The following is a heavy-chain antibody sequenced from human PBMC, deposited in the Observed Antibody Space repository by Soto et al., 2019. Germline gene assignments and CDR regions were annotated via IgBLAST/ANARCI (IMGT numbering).Heavy chain of an antibody. J-gene: IGHJ5*02. D-gene: IGHD6-19*01. CDR3: ARVRSSGWLNWFDP. CDR2: IHTSGST. V-gene: IGHV4-4*07. CDR1: GGSISSYY. Sequence: SETLSLTCTVSGGSISSYYWSWIRQPAGKGLEWIGRIHTSGSTNYNPSLKSRVTMSVDTSKNQFSLKLSSVTAADTAVYYCARVRSSGWLNWFDPWGQGTLVTVSS.